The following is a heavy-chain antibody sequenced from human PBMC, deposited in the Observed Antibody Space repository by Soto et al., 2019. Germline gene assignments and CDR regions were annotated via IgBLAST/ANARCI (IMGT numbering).Heavy chain of an antibody. CDR3: ARDSSSTIAMVRGVTPYYFDD. CDR1: GGTFSSYA. V-gene: IGHV1-69*13. CDR2: IIPIFGTA. D-gene: IGHD3-10*01. J-gene: IGHJ4*02. Sequence: ASVKVSCKASGGTFSSYAISWVRQAPGQGLEWMGGIIPIFGTANYAQKFQGRVTITADESTSTAYMELSSLRSEDPAVYYCARDSSSTIAMVRGVTPYYFDDWGQGTLVTVSS.